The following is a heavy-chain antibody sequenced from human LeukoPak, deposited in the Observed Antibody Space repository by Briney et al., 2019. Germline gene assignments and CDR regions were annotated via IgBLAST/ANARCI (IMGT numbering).Heavy chain of an antibody. CDR3: ARGNWYFDL. J-gene: IGHJ2*01. CDR1: GFTFSSYG. Sequence: PGGSLRLSCAASGFTFSSYGMHWVRQAPGKGLEWVAVIWYDGSNKYYADSVKGRFTISGDNSKNTLYLQMNSLRAEDTAVYYCARGNWYFDLWGRGTLVTVSS. V-gene: IGHV3-33*01. CDR2: IWYDGSNK.